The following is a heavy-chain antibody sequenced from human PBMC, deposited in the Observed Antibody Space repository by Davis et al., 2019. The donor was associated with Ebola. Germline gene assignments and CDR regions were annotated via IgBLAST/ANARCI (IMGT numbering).Heavy chain of an antibody. J-gene: IGHJ4*02. CDR2: IYPGDSDT. CDR1: GYSFTSYW. D-gene: IGHD3-3*01. V-gene: IGHV5-51*01. CDR3: ARRISDFWSGYHY. Sequence: GESLKIPRKGSGYSFTSYWIGWVRQMPGKGLEWMGIIYPGDSDTRYSPSFQGQVTISADKSISTAYLQWSSLKASDTAMYYCARRISDFWSGYHYWGQGTLVTVSS.